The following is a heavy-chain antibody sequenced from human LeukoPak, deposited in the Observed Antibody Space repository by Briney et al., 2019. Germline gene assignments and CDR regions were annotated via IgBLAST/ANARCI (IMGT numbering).Heavy chain of an antibody. CDR1: GGSLSSSSYY. CDR2: IYYSGST. Sequence: PSETLSLTCTVSGGSLSSSSYYWGWIRQPPGKGLEWIGSIYYSGSTHYNPSLKSRVTISVDTSKNQFSLKLSSVTAADTAVYYCARSIAAAGTPSDYWGQGTLVTVSS. V-gene: IGHV4-39*01. CDR3: ARSIAAAGTPSDY. J-gene: IGHJ4*02. D-gene: IGHD6-13*01.